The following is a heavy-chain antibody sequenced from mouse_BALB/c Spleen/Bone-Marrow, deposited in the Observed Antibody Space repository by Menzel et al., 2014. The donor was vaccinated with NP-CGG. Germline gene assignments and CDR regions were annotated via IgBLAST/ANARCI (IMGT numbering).Heavy chain of an antibody. Sequence: QVQLQQPGPGLVQPSQRLSITCTVSGFSLTSYGVHWVRQSPGKGLEWLGVIWSGGSTDYNAAFISRLSISKDNSKSQVFFKMNSLQANDTAIYYCARNYYGSSYWYFDVWGAGTTVTVSS. CDR2: IWSGGST. V-gene: IGHV2-2*02. CDR1: GFSLTSYG. J-gene: IGHJ1*01. D-gene: IGHD1-1*01. CDR3: ARNYYGSSYWYFDV.